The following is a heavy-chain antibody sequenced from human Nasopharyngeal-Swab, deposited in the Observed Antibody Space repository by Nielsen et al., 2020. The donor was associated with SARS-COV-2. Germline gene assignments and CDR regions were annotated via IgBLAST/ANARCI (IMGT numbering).Heavy chain of an antibody. V-gene: IGHV3-21*01. CDR2: ISSSSSYI. D-gene: IGHD4-11*01. CDR3: ARDHLMTVTIPYYYYGMDV. CDR1: GFTFSSYS. Sequence: GGSLRLSCAASGFTFSSYSMNWVRQAPGKGLEWVSSISSSSSYIYYADPVKGRFTISRDNAKNSLYLQMNSLRAEDTAVYYCARDHLMTVTIPYYYYGMDVWGQGTTVTVSS. J-gene: IGHJ6*02.